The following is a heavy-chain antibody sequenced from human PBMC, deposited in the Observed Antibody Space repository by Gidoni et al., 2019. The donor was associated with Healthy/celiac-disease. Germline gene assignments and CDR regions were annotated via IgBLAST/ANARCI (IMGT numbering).Heavy chain of an antibody. Sequence: QVQLVQSGAEVKKPGSSVKVSCKASGGPFSSYAISWVRQAPGKGLEWMGGIIPIFGTANYEQKFQGRVTITADESTSTAYMELSSLRSEDTAVYYCARVDSSGYMYYYYYGMDVWGQGTTVTVSS. J-gene: IGHJ6*02. CDR3: ARVDSSGYMYYYYYGMDV. CDR1: GGPFSSYA. CDR2: IIPIFGTA. D-gene: IGHD3-22*01. V-gene: IGHV1-69*01.